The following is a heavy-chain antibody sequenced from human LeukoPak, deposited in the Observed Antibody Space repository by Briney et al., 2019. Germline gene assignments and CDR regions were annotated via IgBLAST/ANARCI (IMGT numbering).Heavy chain of an antibody. V-gene: IGHV1-69*04. D-gene: IGHD3/OR15-3a*01. J-gene: IGHJ3*02. CDR1: GGTFSSYA. CDR3: ASPWTSENAFDI. Sequence: AASVKVSCKASGGTFSSYAISWVRQAPGQGLEWMGRIISIFGIANYAQKFQGRVTITADKSTSTAYMELSSLRSEDTAVYYCASPWTSENAFDIWGQGTMVTVSS. CDR2: IISIFGIA.